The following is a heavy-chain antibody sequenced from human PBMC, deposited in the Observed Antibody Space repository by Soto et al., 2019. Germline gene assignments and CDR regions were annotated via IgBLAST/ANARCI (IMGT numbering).Heavy chain of an antibody. J-gene: IGHJ6*02. V-gene: IGHV3-23*01. CDR2: ISGSGGAT. D-gene: IGHD3-16*01. CDR1: GFTFSSFA. CDR3: AQCRALGTCFGYGNYYGMDV. Sequence: EEQLLESGAGLVQPGGSLRLSCATSGFTFSSFALSWVRQAPGKGLEWVSSISGSGGATYYADSVRGRSTISRDNSKNTMFLQMGGLTADDTAVYYWAQCRALGTCFGYGNYYGMDVWGHGTTVTV.